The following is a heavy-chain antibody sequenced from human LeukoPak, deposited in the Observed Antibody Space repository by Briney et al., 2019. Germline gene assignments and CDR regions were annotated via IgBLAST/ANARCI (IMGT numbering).Heavy chain of an antibody. CDR3: ARDIALGRIEY. V-gene: IGHV3-74*03. CDR1: GFSLSNYW. D-gene: IGHD7-27*01. J-gene: IGHJ4*02. CDR2: ISSDGSST. Sequence: GGSLRLSCAASGFSLSNYWMHWVRQAPGKGLVWVSRISSDGSSTTYADSVKGRFTISRDNAKNTVYLQMNSLRAEDTAVYYCARDIALGRIEYWGQGTLVTVSS.